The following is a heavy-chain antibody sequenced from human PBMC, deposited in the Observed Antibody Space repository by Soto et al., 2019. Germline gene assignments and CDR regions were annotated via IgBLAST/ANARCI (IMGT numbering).Heavy chain of an antibody. Sequence: QVQLVQSGAEVKKPGASVKVSCRVPVYTFTSYGITWVRKAPGQGLEGMGWFSAYNGNTNYAQKLQGRLTMTTDTSTSTAYVELRSLRSDDTAVYYCARLTMVRGVGFDYWGQGTLVTVSS. D-gene: IGHD3-10*01. J-gene: IGHJ4*02. CDR3: ARLTMVRGVGFDY. CDR1: VYTFTSYG. V-gene: IGHV1-18*01. CDR2: FSAYNGNT.